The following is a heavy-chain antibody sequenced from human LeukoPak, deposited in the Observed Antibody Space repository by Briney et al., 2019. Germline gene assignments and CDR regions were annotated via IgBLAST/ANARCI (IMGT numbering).Heavy chain of an antibody. CDR3: ARESSSSSEGWNWLDP. CDR2: TYYRSKWYN. V-gene: IGHV6-1*01. Sequence: SQTLSLTCAISGDSVSSNSAAWNWIRQSPSRGLEWLGRTYYRSKWYNDYAVSVKSRITINPDTSKNQFSLQLNSVTPEETAVYYCARESSSSSEGWNWLDPWGQGTLVTVSS. CDR1: GDSVSSNSAA. J-gene: IGHJ5*02. D-gene: IGHD6-13*01.